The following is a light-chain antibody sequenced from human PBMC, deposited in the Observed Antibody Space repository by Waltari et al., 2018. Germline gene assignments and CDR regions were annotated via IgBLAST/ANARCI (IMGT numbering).Light chain of an antibody. CDR2: EVN. V-gene: IGLV2-23*02. CDR3: SSYASSNTLI. Sequence: QSALTQPASVSGSPGQSITIPCHGTSNDVGGYNLVSWYQQHPGKAPKLLIYEVNKRPSGVSNHFSGSKSGNTASLTISGLQAEDEADYYCSSYASSNTLIFGGGTKVTVL. CDR1: SNDVGGYNL. J-gene: IGLJ2*01.